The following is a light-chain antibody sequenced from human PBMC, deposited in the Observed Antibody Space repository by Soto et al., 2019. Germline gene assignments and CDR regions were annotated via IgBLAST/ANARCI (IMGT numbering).Light chain of an antibody. CDR1: QSVSSSY. CDR2: GAS. Sequence: EIVLTQSPGTLSLSPGERATLSCRASQSVSSSYLAWYQQKPGQTPRPLIYGASNSATGIPDRFSGSGSGTNFTLTTSRLEPEDFAVYYGQQYGRSSHTFGRGTKVEIK. J-gene: IGKJ1*01. V-gene: IGKV3-20*01. CDR3: QQYGRSSHT.